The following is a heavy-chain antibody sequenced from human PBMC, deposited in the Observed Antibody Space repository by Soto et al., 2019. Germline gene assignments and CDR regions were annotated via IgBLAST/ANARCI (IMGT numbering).Heavy chain of an antibody. V-gene: IGHV3-30-3*01. J-gene: IGHJ4*02. CDR3: ARSGYSYGYLFDY. Sequence: PGGSLRLSCAASGFTFSSYAMHWVRQAPGKGLEWVAVISYDGSNKYYADSVKGRFTISRDNSKNTLYLQMNSLRAEDTAVYYCARSGYSYGYLFDYWGQGTLVTVSS. CDR1: GFTFSSYA. D-gene: IGHD5-18*01. CDR2: ISYDGSNK.